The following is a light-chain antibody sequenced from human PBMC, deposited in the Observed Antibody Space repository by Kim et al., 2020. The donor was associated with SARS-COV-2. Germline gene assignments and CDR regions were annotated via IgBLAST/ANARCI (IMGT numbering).Light chain of an antibody. V-gene: IGKV3-20*01. CDR3: QQYGNSVAVA. J-gene: IGKJ4*01. Sequence: ATPSCSSSQNLNFNYHAWCLALYQQRPGHAPRLLIYCASSRATGIPDRFSGSGSGADFTFTISRLEPEDSAMYYCQQYGNSVAVAFGGGTKVDIK. CDR1: QNLNFNY. CDR2: CAS.